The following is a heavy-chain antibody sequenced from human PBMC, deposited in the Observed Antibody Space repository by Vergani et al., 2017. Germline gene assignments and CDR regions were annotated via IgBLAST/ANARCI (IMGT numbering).Heavy chain of an antibody. Sequence: QVQLVQSGAEVKKPGASVKVSCKASGYTFTGYYMHWVRQAPGQGLEWMGWINPNSGGTNDAQKCQGRVTMTRDTSTSTAYMELSRLRSDDTAVYYCARGRCSTVTTDNRLLYYYGMDVWGQGTTVTVSS. D-gene: IGHD4-17*01. CDR1: GYTFTGYY. V-gene: IGHV1-2*02. CDR3: ARGRCSTVTTDNRLLYYYGMDV. J-gene: IGHJ6*02. CDR2: INPNSGGT.